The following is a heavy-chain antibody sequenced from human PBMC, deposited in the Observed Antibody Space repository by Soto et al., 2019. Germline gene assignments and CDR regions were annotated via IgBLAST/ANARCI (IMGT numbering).Heavy chain of an antibody. Sequence: GESLKISCKGSGYSFTSYWISWVRQMPGKGLEWMGRIDPSDSYTNYSPSFQGHFTISADKSISTAYLQWSSLKASDTAMYYCARRGKGITGTTDYYYYGMDVWGRGTTVTVSS. CDR2: IDPSDSYT. J-gene: IGHJ6*02. V-gene: IGHV5-10-1*01. D-gene: IGHD1-20*01. CDR3: ARRGKGITGTTDYYYYGMDV. CDR1: GYSFTSYW.